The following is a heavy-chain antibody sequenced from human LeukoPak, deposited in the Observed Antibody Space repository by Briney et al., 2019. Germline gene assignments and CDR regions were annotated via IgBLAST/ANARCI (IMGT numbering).Heavy chain of an antibody. Sequence: GGSLRLSCAASGFIVSSNYMSWVRQAPGKGLEWVSIIYSDGSTYYADSVKGRFTISRDNSKNMLYLQMNSLRAEDRAVYYCARGRGLDVWGQGTTVTVSS. CDR3: ARGRGLDV. CDR2: IYSDGST. V-gene: IGHV3-53*01. D-gene: IGHD2-15*01. CDR1: GFIVSSNY. J-gene: IGHJ6*02.